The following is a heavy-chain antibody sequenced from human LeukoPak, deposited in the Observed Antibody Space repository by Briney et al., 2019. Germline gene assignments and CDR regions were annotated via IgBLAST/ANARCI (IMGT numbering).Heavy chain of an antibody. J-gene: IGHJ5*02. CDR3: ARGEEDFWSGYYHNNWFDP. Sequence: ASVKVSCKASGYTFSSYTMHWVRQAPGQSLEWMGWINTSNGNTIYSQRFQGRVTITRDTSATTAYMELSSLTSEDTAVYYCARGEEDFWSGYYHNNWFDPWGQGTLVTVSS. D-gene: IGHD3-3*01. CDR2: INTSNGNT. CDR1: GYTFSSYT. V-gene: IGHV1-3*04.